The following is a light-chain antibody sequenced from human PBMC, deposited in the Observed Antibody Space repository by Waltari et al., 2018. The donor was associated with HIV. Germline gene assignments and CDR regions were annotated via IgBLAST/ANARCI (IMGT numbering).Light chain of an antibody. CDR3: CSFGPRTNWL. CDR1: RSDVGNFYI. Sequence: QSVLTQPASVSGSPGQSIHISCSGTRSDVGNFYIASRYRQTHPGTVPSLLIHDVNKRPSGISPRLSGSKSGSTASMTMSGHQADDEAYYYCCSFGPRTNWLFGGGTKVTV. CDR2: DVN. V-gene: IGLV2-23*02. J-gene: IGLJ3*02.